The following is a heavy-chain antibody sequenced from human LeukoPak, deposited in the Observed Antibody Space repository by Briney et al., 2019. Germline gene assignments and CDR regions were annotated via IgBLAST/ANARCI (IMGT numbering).Heavy chain of an antibody. CDR1: GGSISSSSYY. Sequence: PSETLSLTCTVSGGSISSSSYYWGWIRQPPGKGLEWIGEINHSGSTNYNPSLKSRVTISVDTSKNQFSLKLSSVTAADTAVYYCASLYSSGWYEDWFDPWGQGTLVTVSS. J-gene: IGHJ5*02. V-gene: IGHV4-39*07. CDR3: ASLYSSGWYEDWFDP. D-gene: IGHD6-19*01. CDR2: INHSGST.